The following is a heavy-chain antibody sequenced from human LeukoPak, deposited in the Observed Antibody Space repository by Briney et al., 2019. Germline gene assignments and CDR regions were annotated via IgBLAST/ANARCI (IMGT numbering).Heavy chain of an antibody. CDR3: AGDVLRYFDWSPDY. CDR2: IYHSGST. D-gene: IGHD3-9*01. J-gene: IGHJ4*02. Sequence: SETLSLTCAVSGGSISSSNWWSWVRQPPGKGLEWIGQIYHSGSTNYNPSLKSRVTISVDKSKNQFSLKLSSVTAADTAVYYCAGDVLRYFDWSPDYWGQGTLVTVSS. CDR1: GGSISSSNW. V-gene: IGHV4-4*02.